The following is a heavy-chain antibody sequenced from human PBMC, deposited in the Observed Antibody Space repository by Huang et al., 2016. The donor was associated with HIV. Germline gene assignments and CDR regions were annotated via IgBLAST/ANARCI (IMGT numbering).Heavy chain of an antibody. J-gene: IGHJ4*01. V-gene: IGHV4-34*02. CDR1: NGSFSGYF. D-gene: IGHD6-19*01. Sequence: QVRLQQWGAGLLKPSETLSLTCAVYNGSFSGYFWNWFRLAPRKGLGWIGEFSHGGNVNSKPSRQSRVSMSVVPSKKQFSLNLTSVTAADSAIYYCGGSPGMGMVAGGWVVHWGHGNQVSVSS. CDR2: FSHGGNV. CDR3: GGSPGMGMVAGGWVVH.